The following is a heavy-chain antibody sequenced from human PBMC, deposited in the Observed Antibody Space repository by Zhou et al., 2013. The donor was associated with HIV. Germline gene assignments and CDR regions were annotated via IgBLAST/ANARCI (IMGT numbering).Heavy chain of an antibody. D-gene: IGHD3-10*01. V-gene: IGHV1-69*05. CDR2: NISMFGTA. J-gene: IGHJ5*02. CDR3: ARLHDSGRWFDP. CDR1: GGTFRRYA. Sequence: QVQLVQSGAQVKKPGSSVMVSCKASGGTFRRYAISWVRQAPGQGPEWMGGNISMFGTANYAQKFQGRVTMTTDESTSTAYMELSSLRSEDTAMYYCARLHDSGRWFDPWGQGTLGHRSPQ.